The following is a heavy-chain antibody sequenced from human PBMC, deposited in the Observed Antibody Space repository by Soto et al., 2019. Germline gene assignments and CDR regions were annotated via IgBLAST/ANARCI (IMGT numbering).Heavy chain of an antibody. D-gene: IGHD5-12*01. V-gene: IGHV4-39*01. J-gene: IGHJ6*02. CDR2: IYYSGST. CDR3: ARLLRHNYYGMDV. CDR1: GGSISSSSYY. Sequence: SETLSLTCTVSGGSISSSSYYWGWIRQPPGKGLEWIGSIYYSGSTYYNPSLKSRVTISVDTSKNQFSLKLSSVTAADTAVYYCARLLRHNYYGMDVWGQGTTDTVSS.